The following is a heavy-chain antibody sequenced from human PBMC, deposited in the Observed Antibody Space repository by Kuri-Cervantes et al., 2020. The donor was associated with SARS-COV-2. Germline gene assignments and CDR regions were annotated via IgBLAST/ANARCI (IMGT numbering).Heavy chain of an antibody. CDR2: ISFDGSNK. CDR1: RFTFSHYG. V-gene: IGHV3-30-3*01. D-gene: IGHD2-2*01. Sequence: GESLKISCAASRFTFSHYGVHWVRQAPGKGLEWVAVISFDGSNKYYGDSVKGRFTISRDNSKNMLYLQMNSLRAEDTAVYYCARSHKDIVVVPAARGYYYGMDVWGQGTTVTVSS. CDR3: ARSHKDIVVVPAARGYYYGMDV. J-gene: IGHJ6*02.